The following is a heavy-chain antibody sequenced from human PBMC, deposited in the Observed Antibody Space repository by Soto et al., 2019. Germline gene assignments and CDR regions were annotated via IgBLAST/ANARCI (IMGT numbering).Heavy chain of an antibody. CDR3: ARLGSIAADDFDY. Sequence: QVQLQESGPGLVKPSETLFLTCTVSGGSISSSYWSWIRQPPGKGLEWTGYIYHSGSTNYNPSLKSRVTISVDTSKNQFSLKLSSVTAADTAVYYCARLGSIAADDFDYWGQGTLVTVSS. V-gene: IGHV4-59*08. J-gene: IGHJ4*02. D-gene: IGHD6-25*01. CDR1: GGSISSSY. CDR2: IYHSGST.